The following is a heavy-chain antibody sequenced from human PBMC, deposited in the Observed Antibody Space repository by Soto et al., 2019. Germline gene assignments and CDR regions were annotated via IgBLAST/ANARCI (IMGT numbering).Heavy chain of an antibody. CDR1: GGSFSAYY. Sequence: PSETLSLTCAFYGGSFSAYYWSWIRQPPGKGLELIGEINHSGSTNYNPSLKSRVTISVDTSKNQFSLKLTSVTAADTAVYYCARRATGTTPARWCDPWGQGTLVTVS. V-gene: IGHV4-34*01. J-gene: IGHJ5*02. CDR3: ARRATGTTPARWCDP. CDR2: INHSGST. D-gene: IGHD1-1*01.